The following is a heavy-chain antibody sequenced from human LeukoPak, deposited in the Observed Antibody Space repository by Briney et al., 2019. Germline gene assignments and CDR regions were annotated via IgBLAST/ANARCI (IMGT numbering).Heavy chain of an antibody. D-gene: IGHD6-13*01. J-gene: IGHJ4*02. Sequence: GGSLRLSCAASGFTFNNYAMGWVRQAPGKGLGWVSAITDSGGDTYYADSVKGRFTISRDNSQNTLYLQMSSLRAEDTAVYYCPKGSAAARPYYFDYWGQGILVTVSS. V-gene: IGHV3-23*01. CDR1: GFTFNNYA. CDR3: PKGSAAARPYYFDY. CDR2: ITDSGGDT.